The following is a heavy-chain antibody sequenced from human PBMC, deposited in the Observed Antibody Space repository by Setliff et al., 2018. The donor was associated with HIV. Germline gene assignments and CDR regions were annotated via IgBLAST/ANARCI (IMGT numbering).Heavy chain of an antibody. CDR2: VVPTIHEA. CDR3: ARGADASGYFYREYFQH. V-gene: IGHV1-69*13. J-gene: IGHJ1*01. CDR1: GVTFNYSF. Sequence: ASVKVSCKASGVTFNYSFITWVRQAPGQGLEWMGGVVPTIHEATYAQKFQGRVTITADESATTVYMEMSGLTSEDTAIYYRARGADASGYFYREYFQHWGQGTLVTVS. D-gene: IGHD3-22*01.